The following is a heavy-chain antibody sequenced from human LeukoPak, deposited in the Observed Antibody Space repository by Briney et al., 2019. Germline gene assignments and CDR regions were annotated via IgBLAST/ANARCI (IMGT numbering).Heavy chain of an antibody. D-gene: IGHD6-13*01. J-gene: IGHJ4*02. CDR3: ASASPHRIAAGGDY. CDR2: INSDGSSR. CDR1: GFTFSNYW. Sequence: HPGGSLRLSCAASGFTFSNYWVHWVREGPGEGLVWVSRINSDGSSRNYADSVKGRFTISRDNAKHTLYLQMNRLRAEDTAVYYCASASPHRIAAGGDYWGQGTLVTVSS. V-gene: IGHV3-74*01.